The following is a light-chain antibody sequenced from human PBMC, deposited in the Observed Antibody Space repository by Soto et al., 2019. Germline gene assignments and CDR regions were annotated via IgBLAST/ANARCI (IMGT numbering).Light chain of an antibody. Sequence: QLVLTQPASVSGSPGQSITISCTGTSSDVGNYNLVSWYQHQPGKAPKLIIYEGSKRPSGVSYRFSGSKSGNTASLTISGLQAEDEADYYCCSYAGFSTVIFGGGTKLTVL. CDR1: SSDVGNYNL. CDR2: EGS. J-gene: IGLJ2*01. V-gene: IGLV2-23*01. CDR3: CSYAGFSTVI.